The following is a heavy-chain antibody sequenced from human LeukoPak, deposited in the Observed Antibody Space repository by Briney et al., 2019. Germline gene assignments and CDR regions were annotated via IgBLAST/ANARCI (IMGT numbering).Heavy chain of an antibody. D-gene: IGHD4-17*01. CDR1: GGSISNYY. CDR2: IYYSGTP. CDR3: ARLEYGDYVAY. V-gene: IGHV4-59*08. Sequence: PSETLSLTCTVPGGSISNYYWTWIRQPPGKTLQWIGYIYYSGTPQYNPSLKSRVTISLDRSKNQFSLNLISVTAADTAVYFCARLEYGDYVAYWGQGTLVTVSS. J-gene: IGHJ4*02.